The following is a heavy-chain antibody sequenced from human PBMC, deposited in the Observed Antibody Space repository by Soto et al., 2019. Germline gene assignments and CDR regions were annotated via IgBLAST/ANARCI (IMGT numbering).Heavy chain of an antibody. V-gene: IGHV4-31*11. CDR2: IYYSGST. CDR1: GGSISSGGYS. J-gene: IGHJ5*02. CDR3: ARDRTFNWFDP. Sequence: SETLSLTCAVSGGSISSGGYSWSWIRQPPGKGLEWIGYIYYSGSTYYNPSLKSRVTISVDTSKNQFSLKLSSVTAADTAVYYCARDRTFNWFDPWGQGTLVTVSS. D-gene: IGHD1-7*01.